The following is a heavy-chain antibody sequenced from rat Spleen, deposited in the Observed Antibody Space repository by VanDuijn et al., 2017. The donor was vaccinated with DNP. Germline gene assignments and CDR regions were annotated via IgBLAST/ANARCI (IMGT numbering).Heavy chain of an antibody. Sequence: EVQLVESDGGLVQPGRSLKLSCAASGFMFSNYGMAWVRQTPTKGLEWVASISTGGSNTYYPDSVKGRFTISRDNAKSTLYLQMNSLQPEDTGTYYCARHPFAYWGQGTLVTVSS. V-gene: IGHV5S13*01. J-gene: IGHJ3*01. CDR3: ARHPFAY. CDR1: GFMFSNYG. CDR2: ISTGGSNT.